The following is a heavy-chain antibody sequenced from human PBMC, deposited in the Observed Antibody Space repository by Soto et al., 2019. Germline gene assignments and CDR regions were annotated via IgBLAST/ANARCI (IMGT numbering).Heavy chain of an antibody. V-gene: IGHV3-9*01. Sequence: EVQLVESGGDLVQPGRSLRLSCAASGFTFDDYAMHWVRQAPGKGLEWVSGISWNSGSIGYADSVKGRFTISRDNAKNSLYLQMNSLRAEDTALYYCAKDIAYYYGSGRIDYWGQGTLVTVSS. D-gene: IGHD3-10*01. CDR3: AKDIAYYYGSGRIDY. J-gene: IGHJ4*02. CDR1: GFTFDDYA. CDR2: ISWNSGSI.